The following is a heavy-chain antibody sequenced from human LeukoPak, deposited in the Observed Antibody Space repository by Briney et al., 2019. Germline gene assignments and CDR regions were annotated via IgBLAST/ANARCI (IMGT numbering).Heavy chain of an antibody. CDR2: IYTSGST. J-gene: IGHJ5*02. D-gene: IGHD3-3*01. V-gene: IGHV4-4*07. CDR3: ARGRDDFWSGSWFDP. Sequence: SETLSLTCTVSGGSISDYYWNWIRQPAGKRLEWIGRIYTSGSTNYNPSLKSRVTISVDTSKNQFSLKLSSVTAADTAVYYCARGRDDFWSGSWFDPWGQGTLVTVSS. CDR1: GGSISDYY.